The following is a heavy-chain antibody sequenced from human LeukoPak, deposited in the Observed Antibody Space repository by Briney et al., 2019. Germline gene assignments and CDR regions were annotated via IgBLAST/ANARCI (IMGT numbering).Heavy chain of an antibody. J-gene: IGHJ4*02. D-gene: IGHD5-12*01. CDR3: AKESDRGYHSEGLEI. Sequence: GESLTLSCTVSGGVLSSDCMHWGRHAPGKGLGWVGFVRNDGSNKYYVGSVKGCLTTSRDQYTHTLYSKMTSLTAEDTAVCYGAKESDRGYHSEGLEIWGLGTLVTVSS. CDR2: VRNDGSNK. V-gene: IGHV3-30*02. CDR1: GGVLSSDC.